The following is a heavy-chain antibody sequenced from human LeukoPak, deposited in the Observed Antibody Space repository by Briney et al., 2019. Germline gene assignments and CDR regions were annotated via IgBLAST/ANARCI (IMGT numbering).Heavy chain of an antibody. CDR1: GLTFSGYD. V-gene: IGHV3-30*03. D-gene: IGHD7-27*01. CDR2: ISYDGSNK. CDR3: ARDSRAGDSFDY. J-gene: IGHJ4*02. Sequence: GGSLRLSCAASGLTFSGYDMHWVRQAPGKGLEWVTVISYDGSNKYYADSVKGRFTISRDNSKNTLYLQMNSLRAEDTAVYYCARDSRAGDSFDYWGQGTLVTVSS.